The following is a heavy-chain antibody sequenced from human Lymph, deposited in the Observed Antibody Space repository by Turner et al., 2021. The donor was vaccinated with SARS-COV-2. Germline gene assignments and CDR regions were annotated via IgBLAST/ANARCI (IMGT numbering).Heavy chain of an antibody. CDR2: TIPIVGIA. D-gene: IGHD1-1*01. V-gene: IGHV1-69*10. J-gene: IGHJ4*02. CDR1: EGTFSTYA. Sequence: QVQLVQSGAEVKKPGSSVKVSCKASEGTFSTYAISGVRQAPGQGLEWLGGTIPIVGIANYAQKFQGRVTITADKFTSTAYMELSSLRSEDTAVYYCERDATGPLGYWGRGTLVTVSS. CDR3: ERDATGPLGY.